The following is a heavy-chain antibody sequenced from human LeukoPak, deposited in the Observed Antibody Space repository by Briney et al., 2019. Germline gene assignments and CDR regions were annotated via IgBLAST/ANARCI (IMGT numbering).Heavy chain of an antibody. CDR2: INHSGST. V-gene: IGHV4-34*01. Sequence: PSETLSLTCAVYGGSFSGYYWSWIRQPPGKWLEWIGEINHSGSTNYNPSLKSRVTISVDTSKNQFSLKLSSVTAADTAVYYCARGAGSGYYYRTGAFDIWGQGTMVTVSS. CDR3: ARGAGSGYYYRTGAFDI. J-gene: IGHJ3*02. CDR1: GGSFSGYY. D-gene: IGHD3-22*01.